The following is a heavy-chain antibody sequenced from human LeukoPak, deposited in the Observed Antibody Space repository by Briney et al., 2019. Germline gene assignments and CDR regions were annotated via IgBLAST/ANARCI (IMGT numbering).Heavy chain of an antibody. D-gene: IGHD5-24*01. CDR3: ARDFSGEMVFVSPLNAFDI. Sequence: RRASVKVSCKASGYTFTSYAMHWVRQAPGQRLEWMGWINAGNGNTKYSQKFQGRVTITRDTSASTAYMELSSLRSEDTAVYYCARDFSGEMVFVSPLNAFDIWGQGTMVTVSS. CDR1: GYTFTSYA. J-gene: IGHJ3*02. V-gene: IGHV1-3*01. CDR2: INAGNGNT.